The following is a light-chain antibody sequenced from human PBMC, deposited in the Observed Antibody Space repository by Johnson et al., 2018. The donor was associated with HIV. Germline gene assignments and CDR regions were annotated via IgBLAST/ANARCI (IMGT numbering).Light chain of an antibody. V-gene: IGLV1-51*01. CDR2: DNN. CDR3: GTWDSSLTPHYV. Sequence: QYALTQPPSVSAAPGQKVTISCSGSSSNIGNNYVSWYQQLPGTAPKLLIYDNNKRPSGIPDRFSASMSGTSATLAITGLQTGDEADYYCGTWDSSLTPHYVFGTGTRVTVL. J-gene: IGLJ1*01. CDR1: SSNIGNNY.